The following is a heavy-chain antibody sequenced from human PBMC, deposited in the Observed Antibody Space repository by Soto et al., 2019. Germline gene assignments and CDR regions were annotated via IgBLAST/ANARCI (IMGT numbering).Heavy chain of an antibody. CDR3: ARVYSSSWYAFDI. J-gene: IGHJ3*02. D-gene: IGHD6-13*01. Sequence: GGSLRLSCAASGFTFSSYSMNWVRQAPGKGLEWVSYISSSSGTIYYADSVKGRFTISRDNAKNSLYLQTNSLRAEDTAVYYCARVYSSSWYAFDIWGQGTMVTVSS. V-gene: IGHV3-48*01. CDR1: GFTFSSYS. CDR2: ISSSSGTI.